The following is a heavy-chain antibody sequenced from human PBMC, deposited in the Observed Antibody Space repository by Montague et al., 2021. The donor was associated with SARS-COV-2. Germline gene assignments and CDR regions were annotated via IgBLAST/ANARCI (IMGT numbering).Heavy chain of an antibody. V-gene: IGHV3-15*01. CDR2: IRSTTDGGTT. CDR3: VSFWLGY. D-gene: IGHD3-16*02. J-gene: IGHJ4*02. CDR1: GFTFSKAW. Sequence: SLRLSCAASGFTFSKAWMHWVRQAPGKGLEWVGRIRSTTDGGTTGYAAPVKGRLTISRDDSKNTVYLQMNNLKIEDTAIYYCVSFWLGYWGQGALVTVSS.